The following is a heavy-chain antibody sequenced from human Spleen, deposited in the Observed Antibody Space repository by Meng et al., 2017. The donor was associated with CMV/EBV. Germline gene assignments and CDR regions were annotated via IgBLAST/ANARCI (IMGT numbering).Heavy chain of an antibody. D-gene: IGHD6-19*01. CDR2: IQSDGSST. V-gene: IGHV3-74*01. Sequence: ADSGFTISSYWMNWVRQAPGKGLVWVSRIQSDGSSTNYADSVKGRFTISRDNAKNTLYLQMNSLRAEDTAVYYCARELAVAGSWFDPWGQGTLVTVSS. J-gene: IGHJ5*02. CDR3: ARELAVAGSWFDP. CDR1: GFTISSYW.